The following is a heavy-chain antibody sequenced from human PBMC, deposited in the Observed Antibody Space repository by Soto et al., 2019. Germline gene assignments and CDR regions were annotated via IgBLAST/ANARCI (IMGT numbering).Heavy chain of an antibody. Sequence: PSDTLSLTCTVSGGSIISGYWSWIRQPPGKGLEWIGYISYSGNTNYNPSLKSRVTMSVDTPKNQFSLRLSSVTTADTAVYYCAGLRGYAGSPIGYWGQGTLVTVSS. CDR3: AGLRGYAGSPIGY. J-gene: IGHJ4*02. CDR1: GGSIISGY. D-gene: IGHD2-15*01. CDR2: ISYSGNT. V-gene: IGHV4-59*07.